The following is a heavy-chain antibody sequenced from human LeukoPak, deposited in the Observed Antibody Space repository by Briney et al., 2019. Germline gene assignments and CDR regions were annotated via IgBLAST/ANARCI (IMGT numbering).Heavy chain of an antibody. CDR1: GYTFTSYD. V-gene: IGHV1-8*01. D-gene: IGHD2-8*01. CDR3: ARVLYGYFYYYYGMDV. CDR2: MNPNSGNT. Sequence: ASVKVSCKASGYTFTSYDINWVRQATGQGLEWMGWMNPNSGNTGYAQRFQGRVTMTRNTSISTAYMELSSLRSEDTAVYYCARVLYGYFYYYYGMDVWGQGTTVTVSS. J-gene: IGHJ6*02.